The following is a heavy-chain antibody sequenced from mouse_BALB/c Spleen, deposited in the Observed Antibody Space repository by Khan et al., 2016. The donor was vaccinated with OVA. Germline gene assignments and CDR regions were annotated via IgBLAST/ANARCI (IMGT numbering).Heavy chain of an antibody. CDR1: GYSITSGYG. Sequence: EVKLQESGPGLVKPSQSLSLTCTVTGYSITSGYGWNWIRQFPGNKLEWMGYISYSGSTNYNPSLKSRISITRDTSKNQFFLQSNSVTTEDTATYYCARTARIKYWGQGTTLTVSS. V-gene: IGHV3-2*02. J-gene: IGHJ2*01. CDR2: ISYSGST. CDR3: ARTARIKY. D-gene: IGHD1-2*01.